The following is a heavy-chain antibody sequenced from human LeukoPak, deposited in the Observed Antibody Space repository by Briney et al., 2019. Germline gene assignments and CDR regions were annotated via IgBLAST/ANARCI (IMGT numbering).Heavy chain of an antibody. CDR1: GFTFSSYA. V-gene: IGHV3-23*01. CDR3: AKDGWFGEPTNWFDP. CDR2: ISGSGGSP. D-gene: IGHD3-10*01. J-gene: IGHJ5*02. Sequence: GGSLRLSCAASGFTFSSYAMSWVRQAPGKGLEWVSAISGSGGSPYYADSVKGRFTISRDNSKNTLYLQMNSLRAEDTAVYYCAKDGWFGEPTNWFDPWGQGTLVTVSS.